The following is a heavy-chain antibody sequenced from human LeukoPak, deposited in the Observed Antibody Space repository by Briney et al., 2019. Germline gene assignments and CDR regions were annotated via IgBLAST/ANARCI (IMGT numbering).Heavy chain of an antibody. Sequence: SETLSLTCTVSGGSISIYYWSWIRQPPGKGLEWIGYIYYSGSTNYNPSLKSRVTISVDTSKNQFSLKLSSVTAADTAVYYCAREGGGNPDYWGQGTLVTVSS. D-gene: IGHD3-16*01. CDR1: GGSISIYY. CDR3: AREGGGNPDY. V-gene: IGHV4-59*01. J-gene: IGHJ4*02. CDR2: IYYSGST.